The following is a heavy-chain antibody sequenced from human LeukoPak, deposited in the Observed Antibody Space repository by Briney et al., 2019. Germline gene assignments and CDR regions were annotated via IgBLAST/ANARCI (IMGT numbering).Heavy chain of an antibody. V-gene: IGHV4-39*01. D-gene: IGHD6-13*01. J-gene: IGHJ4*02. CDR1: GDSISSSGYY. CDR2: INHSGST. Sequence: SETLSLTCTVSGDSISSSGYYWGWIRQPPGKGLEWIGSINHSGSTYYNPSRKGRVTTSVDTSKNQFSLKLTSVTAADTAVYYCARHAGGIAASGTRPFDYWGQETLVTVSS. CDR3: ARHAGGIAASGTRPFDY.